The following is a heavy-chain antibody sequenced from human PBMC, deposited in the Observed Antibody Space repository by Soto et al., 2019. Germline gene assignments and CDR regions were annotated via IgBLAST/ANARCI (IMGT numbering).Heavy chain of an antibody. CDR3: ARFIPPRLGYCSGGSCYSDWFDP. CDR1: GGSISSGGYY. J-gene: IGHJ5*02. Sequence: PSETLSLTCTVSGGSISSGGYYWSWIRQHPGKGLEWIGYIYYSGSTYYNPSLKSRVTISVDTSKNQFSLKLSSETAADTAVYYCARFIPPRLGYCSGGSCYSDWFDPWGQGTLVTVSS. CDR2: IYYSGST. D-gene: IGHD2-15*01. V-gene: IGHV4-31*03.